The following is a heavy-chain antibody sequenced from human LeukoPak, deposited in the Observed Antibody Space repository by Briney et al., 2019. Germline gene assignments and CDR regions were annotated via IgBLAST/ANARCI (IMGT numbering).Heavy chain of an antibody. Sequence: GGSLRLSCAAAGFTVSSYAMTWVRQGPGKGLELVSTIIGSGASTYYADSVKGRFTISRDNSKNTLYLQMNSLRAEDTAVYYCANLYYYYGMDVWGQGTTVTVS. CDR3: ANLYYYYGMDV. CDR1: GFTVSSYA. J-gene: IGHJ6*02. CDR2: IIGSGAST. V-gene: IGHV3-23*01.